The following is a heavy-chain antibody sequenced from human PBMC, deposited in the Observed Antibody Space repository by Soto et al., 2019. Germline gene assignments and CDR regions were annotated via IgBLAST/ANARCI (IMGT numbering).Heavy chain of an antibody. CDR1: GFTFSGSA. D-gene: IGHD3-3*01. CDR3: ARGVYDFSSGHPKGLEY. CDR2: IRSKANSYAT. Sequence: EVQLVESGGGLVQPGGSLKLSCAASGFTFSGSAMHWVRQASGKGLEWVGHIRSKANSYATAYGVSVKGKFTISRDDSRNTAYLQMNSLKTEDTAVYYCARGVYDFSSGHPKGLEYWGQGTVVTVSS. V-gene: IGHV3-73*02. J-gene: IGHJ4*02.